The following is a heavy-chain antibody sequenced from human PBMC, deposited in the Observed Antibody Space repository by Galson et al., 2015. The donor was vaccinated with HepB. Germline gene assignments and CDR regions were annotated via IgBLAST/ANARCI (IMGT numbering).Heavy chain of an antibody. V-gene: IGHV3-21*01. CDR2: ISSSSSYI. CDR3: ATLGYDFYRAGYNWFDP. CDR1: GFTFSSYS. D-gene: IGHD3-3*01. Sequence: SLRLSCAASGFTFSSYSMNWVRQAPGKGLEWVSSISSSSSYIYYADSVKGRFTISRDNAKNSLYLQMNSLRAEDTAVYYCATLGYDFYRAGYNWFDPWGQGTLVTVSS. J-gene: IGHJ5*02.